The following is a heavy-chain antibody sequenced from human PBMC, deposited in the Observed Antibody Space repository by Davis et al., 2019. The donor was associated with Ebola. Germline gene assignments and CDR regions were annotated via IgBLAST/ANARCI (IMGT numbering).Heavy chain of an antibody. D-gene: IGHD6-13*01. CDR1: GFTFSSYW. CDR2: INSDGSST. Sequence: HTGRSLKISCAASGFTFSSYWMHWVRQAPGKGLVWVSRINSDGSSTSYADSVKGRFTISRDNAKNTLYLQMNSLRAEDTAVYYCARDSSSWSLNWFDPWGQGTLVTVSS. J-gene: IGHJ5*02. V-gene: IGHV3-74*01. CDR3: ARDSSSWSLNWFDP.